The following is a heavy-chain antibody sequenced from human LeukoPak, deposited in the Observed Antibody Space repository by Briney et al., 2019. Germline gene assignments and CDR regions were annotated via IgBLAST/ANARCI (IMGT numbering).Heavy chain of an antibody. CDR2: IKQDGSEK. D-gene: IGHD2-8*01. J-gene: IGHJ4*02. CDR3: TRGVTIVPDY. Sequence: GGSLRLSCAVSGFTFSNYWMTWVRQAPGKGLEWVANIKQDGSEKYYVDSVKGRFTISRDNAKSSLYLQMNSLRVEDTAVYYRTRGVTIVPDYWGQGTLVTVSS. V-gene: IGHV3-7*01. CDR1: GFTFSNYW.